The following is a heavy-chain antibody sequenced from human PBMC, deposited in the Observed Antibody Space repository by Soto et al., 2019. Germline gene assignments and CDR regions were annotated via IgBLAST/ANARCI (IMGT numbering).Heavy chain of an antibody. D-gene: IGHD3-10*02. J-gene: IGHJ4*02. V-gene: IGHV5-51*01. CDR1: GYSFTSYW. CDR3: ARLPAYVSPSAFIDY. Sequence: GESLKISCKGSGYSFTSYWIGWARQMPGKGLEWMGIIYPGDSDTRYSPSFQGQVTISADKSISTAYLQWSSLKASDTAMYYCARLPAYVSPSAFIDYWGQGTLVTVSS. CDR2: IYPGDSDT.